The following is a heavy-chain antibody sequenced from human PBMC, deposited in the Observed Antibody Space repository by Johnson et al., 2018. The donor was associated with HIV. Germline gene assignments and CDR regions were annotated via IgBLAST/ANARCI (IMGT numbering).Heavy chain of an antibody. CDR1: GFTFSSYA. Sequence: QMLLVESGGGLVQPGGSLRLSCAASGFTFSSYAMHWVRQAPGKGLEWVAVISYDGSNKYYADSVKGRFTISRDNSKNTLYLQMNSLRAEDTAVYYGASERGIRLDAFDIWGQGTMVTVSS. CDR2: ISYDGSNK. D-gene: IGHD3-16*01. CDR3: ASERGIRLDAFDI. V-gene: IGHV3-30-3*01. J-gene: IGHJ3*02.